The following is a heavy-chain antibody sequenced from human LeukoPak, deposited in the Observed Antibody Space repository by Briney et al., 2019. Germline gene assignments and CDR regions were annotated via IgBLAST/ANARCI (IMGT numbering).Heavy chain of an antibody. CDR2: IYTGGDT. D-gene: IGHD6-19*01. CDR3: AGGQMFTSGGFDD. CDR1: GFSVSNKY. V-gene: IGHV3-53*01. Sequence: GGSLRLSCAASGFSVSNKYMSWVRQAPGKGLEWVSVIYTGGDTYYADSVRGRFTISRDNSKNTVNLQMNSLRAEDTALYYCAGGQMFTSGGFDDWGQGTLVTVAS. J-gene: IGHJ4*02.